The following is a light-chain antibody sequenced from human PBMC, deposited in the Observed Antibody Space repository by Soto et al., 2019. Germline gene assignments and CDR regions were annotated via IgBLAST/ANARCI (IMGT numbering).Light chain of an antibody. CDR3: QQLNSYPIT. Sequence: IQLTQSPSSLSASVGDRVTITCRASQCIGRYLAWYQQKPGKAPKLLIYSASTLQSGVPSGFTGSGSGTDFTLTISSLQPEDFATYSCQQLNSYPITFGQGTRLEIK. J-gene: IGKJ5*01. V-gene: IGKV1-9*01. CDR2: SAS. CDR1: QCIGRY.